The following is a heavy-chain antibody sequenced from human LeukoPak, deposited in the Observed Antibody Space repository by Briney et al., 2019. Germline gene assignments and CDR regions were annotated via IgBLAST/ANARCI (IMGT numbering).Heavy chain of an antibody. CDR3: ASYQSGWLFGYFDY. V-gene: IGHV1-69*05. J-gene: IGHJ4*02. CDR1: GGTFSSYA. CDR2: IIPIFGTA. Sequence: SVKVSCKASGGTFSSYAISWVRQAPGQGLEWMGGIIPIFGTANYAQKSQGRVTITTDESTSTAYMELSSLRSEDTAVYYCASYQSGWLFGYFDYWGQGTLVTVSS. D-gene: IGHD3-22*01.